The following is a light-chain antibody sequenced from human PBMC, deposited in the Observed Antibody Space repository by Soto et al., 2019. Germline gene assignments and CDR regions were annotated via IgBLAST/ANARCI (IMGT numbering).Light chain of an antibody. CDR3: QHYGSSAYT. Sequence: IVLTQSPGTLSLSPGERATLSCRASQSVGRNYLAWYQQKPGQAPRLLIYAASSRATGIPDRFSGSGSGTDFTLTISRLEPEDFAVYYCQHYGSSAYTFGQGNTLEIK. CDR2: AAS. V-gene: IGKV3-20*01. J-gene: IGKJ2*01. CDR1: QSVGRNY.